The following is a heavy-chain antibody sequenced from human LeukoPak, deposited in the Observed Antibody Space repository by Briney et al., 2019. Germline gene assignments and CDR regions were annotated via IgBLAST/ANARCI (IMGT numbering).Heavy chain of an antibody. D-gene: IGHD6-19*01. V-gene: IGHV4-59*01. CDR2: NYDGST. Sequence: RPSETLSLTCTVSGDSINNDYWTWIRQPPGKGLEWIGYNYDGSTNYSPSLESRVTISADTSKNQFSLKMTSVTAADTAVYYCAREGSDWDPFDYWGQGTLVTVSS. J-gene: IGHJ4*02. CDR3: AREGSDWDPFDY. CDR1: GDSINNDY.